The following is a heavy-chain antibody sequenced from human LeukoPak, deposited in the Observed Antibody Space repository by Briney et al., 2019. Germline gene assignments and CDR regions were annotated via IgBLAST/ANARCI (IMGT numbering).Heavy chain of an antibody. Sequence: GGSLRLSCAASGFSFGGYAMTWVRQAPGKGLEWVSSITYNGAATYSLDSVKARFTISRDNSKSTLYLQIDSLTAEDTALYYCAKDRLYFGGSTHIYYFDSWGQGTLVAVSS. V-gene: IGHV3-23*01. D-gene: IGHD2-21*01. CDR3: AKDRLYFGGSTHIYYFDS. CDR2: ITYNGAAT. J-gene: IGHJ4*02. CDR1: GFSFGGYA.